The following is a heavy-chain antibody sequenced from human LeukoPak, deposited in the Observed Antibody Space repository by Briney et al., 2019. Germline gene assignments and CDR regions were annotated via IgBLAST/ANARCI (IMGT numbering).Heavy chain of an antibody. Sequence: GGSLRLSCAASGFTFSDHYMDWVRQAPGKGLEWVGRTRNKANRYTTEYAVSVKGRFTISRDDSKNSLYLQMNSLKTEDTAVCYCAREAIGSSRHFDYWGQGTLVTVSS. J-gene: IGHJ4*02. CDR2: TRNKANRYTT. CDR3: AREAIGSSRHFDY. CDR1: GFTFSDHY. V-gene: IGHV3-72*01. D-gene: IGHD2-15*01.